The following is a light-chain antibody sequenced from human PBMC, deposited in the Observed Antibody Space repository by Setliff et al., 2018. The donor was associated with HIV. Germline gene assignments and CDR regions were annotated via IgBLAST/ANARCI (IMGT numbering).Light chain of an antibody. CDR2: EVV. Sequence: QSVLTQPASVSGSPGQSITISCSGTRSDVGGYDHISWYQQHPGKVPKLMIYEVVNRPSGVSNRFSGSKYRNTASLTISGLQPEDEADYYCSSYTSSFTLVFGSGTKVTVL. V-gene: IGLV2-14*01. CDR1: RSDVGGYDH. CDR3: SSYTSSFTLV. J-gene: IGLJ1*01.